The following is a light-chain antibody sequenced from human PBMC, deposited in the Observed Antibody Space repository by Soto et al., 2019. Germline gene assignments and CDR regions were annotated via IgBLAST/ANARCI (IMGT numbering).Light chain of an antibody. CDR2: DAS. CDR1: QSVSSSY. V-gene: IGKV3-20*01. J-gene: IGKJ4*02. CDR3: QQYGSSPLS. Sequence: EIVLTQFPGTLSLSPGERATLSCRASQSVSSSYLAWYQQKPGQAPRFLIYDASSRATGIPDRFSGSGSGTDFTLTNSRLEPEDFAVYYCQQYGSSPLSFGGGTKVEIK.